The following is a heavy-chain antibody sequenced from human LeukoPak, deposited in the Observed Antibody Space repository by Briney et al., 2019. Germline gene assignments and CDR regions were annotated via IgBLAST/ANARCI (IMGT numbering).Heavy chain of an antibody. J-gene: IGHJ4*02. D-gene: IGHD2-21*02. CDR1: GGSFIGYY. V-gene: IGHV4-34*01. Sequence: SETLSVTCAVYGGSFIGYYWSWIRQPLGKGLEWIGEINHSGSTNYYPSLKSRVTISVDTSKNQFSLKLSSVTAADTAVYYCARGYQEYCGGDCYSQFDYWGQGTLVTVSS. CDR3: ARGYQEYCGGDCYSQFDY. CDR2: INHSGST.